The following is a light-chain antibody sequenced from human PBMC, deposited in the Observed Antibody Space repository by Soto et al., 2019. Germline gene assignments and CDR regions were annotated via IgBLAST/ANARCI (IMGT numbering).Light chain of an antibody. J-gene: IGKJ5*01. CDR1: QDISNY. CDR3: QQYDNLPPPIT. CDR2: DAS. Sequence: DIQMTQSPSSLSASVGDRVTITCQASQDISNYLNWYQQKPGKAPKLLIYDASNLETGVPSRFSGSGSGTDFTFTISSLQPEDIATYYCQQYDNLPPPITFDQGTRLEIK. V-gene: IGKV1-33*01.